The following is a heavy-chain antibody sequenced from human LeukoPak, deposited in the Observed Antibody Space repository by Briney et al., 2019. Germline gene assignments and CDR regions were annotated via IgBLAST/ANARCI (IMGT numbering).Heavy chain of an antibody. J-gene: IGHJ4*02. CDR2: ISGSGGST. Sequence: PGGSLRLSCAASGFTFSSYAMSWVRPAPGKGLEWGSDISGSGGSTYYADSVKGRFTISRDNSRNTLYLQMNSLRAEDTAVYYCAKGVRRSSDYSSPVDYWGQGTLVTVSS. D-gene: IGHD3-22*01. CDR1: GFTFSSYA. V-gene: IGHV3-23*01. CDR3: AKGVRRSSDYSSPVDY.